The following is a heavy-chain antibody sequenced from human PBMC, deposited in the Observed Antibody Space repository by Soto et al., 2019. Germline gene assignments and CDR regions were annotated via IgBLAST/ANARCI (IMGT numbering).Heavy chain of an antibody. J-gene: IGHJ2*01. CDR1: GYTFTSDG. CDR2: ISASSGNT. V-gene: IGHV1-18*01. CDR3: ARDSQYWYFDL. Sequence: QVQLVQSGAEVKKPGASVKVSCKASGYTFTSDGISWVRQAPRQGLEWMGWISASSGNTNYEQKLQGRVTMTTDTSTSTAYMELRSLRSDDTAVYYCARDSQYWYFDLWGRGTLVTVSS.